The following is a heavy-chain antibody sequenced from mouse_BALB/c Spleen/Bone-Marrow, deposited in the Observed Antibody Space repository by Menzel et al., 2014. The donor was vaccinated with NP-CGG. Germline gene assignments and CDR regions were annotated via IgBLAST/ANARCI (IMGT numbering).Heavy chain of an antibody. Sequence: VMLVESGPGLVAPSQSLSITCTVSGFSLTTYGVHWVRQPPGKGLEWLGVIWAGGSTNYNSALMSRLSISKDNSKSQVFLKMNSLQTDDTAMYYCARAHYDYVLFDCWGQGTTLTVSS. D-gene: IGHD2-4*01. V-gene: IGHV2-9*02. CDR2: IWAGGST. CDR3: ARAHYDYVLFDC. J-gene: IGHJ2*01. CDR1: GFSLTTYG.